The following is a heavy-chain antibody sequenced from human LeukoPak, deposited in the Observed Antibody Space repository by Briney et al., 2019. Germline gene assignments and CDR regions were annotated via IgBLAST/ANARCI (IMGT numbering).Heavy chain of an antibody. V-gene: IGHV3-7*03. CDR1: GFTFSSYW. CDR3: AKVYGRYFDWLYPMH. D-gene: IGHD3-9*01. CDR2: IKQDGNEK. Sequence: PGGSLRLSCAASGFTFSSYWMSWVRQAPGKGLEWVANIKQDGNEKYYVDSVKGRFTISRDNAKNSLYLQMNSLRAEDTAVYYCAKVYGRYFDWLYPMHWGQGTLVTVSS. J-gene: IGHJ4*02.